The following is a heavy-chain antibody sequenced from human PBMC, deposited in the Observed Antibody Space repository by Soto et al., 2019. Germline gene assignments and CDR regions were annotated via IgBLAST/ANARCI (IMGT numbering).Heavy chain of an antibody. CDR2: IIPIFGTA. V-gene: IGHV1-69*06. J-gene: IGHJ3*02. CDR3: ARDRGLLYFYWFPPGGAFDI. Sequence: VPSVKVSCKASGGTFSSYAISWVRQAPGQGLEWMGGIIPIFGTANYAQKFQGRVTITADKSTSTAYMELSSLRSEDTAVYYCARDRGLLYFYWFPPGGAFDIWGQGTMVTAS. CDR1: GGTFSSYA. D-gene: IGHD3-9*01.